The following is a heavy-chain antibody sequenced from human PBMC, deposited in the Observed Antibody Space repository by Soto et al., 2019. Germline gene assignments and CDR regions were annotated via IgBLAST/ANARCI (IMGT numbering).Heavy chain of an antibody. CDR2: INNDGSRT. Sequence: GGSLRLSCAASGFTFSNDWMHWVRQAPGKGLVWVSQINNDGSRTMYADSVKGRFTISRDNSKNTLYLQMGSLRAEDMAVYYCARGPGYYFDYWGQGTLVSVSS. CDR1: GFTFSNDW. V-gene: IGHV3-74*03. CDR3: ARGPGYYFDY. J-gene: IGHJ4*02.